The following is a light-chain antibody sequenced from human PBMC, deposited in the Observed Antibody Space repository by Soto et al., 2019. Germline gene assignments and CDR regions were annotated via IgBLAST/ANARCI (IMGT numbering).Light chain of an antibody. J-gene: IGKJ4*01. CDR3: QQYRDWPLT. V-gene: IGKV3-11*01. CDR1: QSVSSY. Sequence: IMLTQSPATLSLSPGERATLSCRASQSVSSYLAWYQQKPGQAPRLLIYDASNRATDVPPRFRGSGSGTDFILTISSLEPEDFAVYYCQQYRDWPLTFGGGTKVDI. CDR2: DAS.